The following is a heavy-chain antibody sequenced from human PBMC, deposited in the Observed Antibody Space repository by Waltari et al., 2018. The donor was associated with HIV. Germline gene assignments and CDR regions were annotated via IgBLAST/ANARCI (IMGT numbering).Heavy chain of an antibody. J-gene: IGHJ4*02. D-gene: IGHD3-22*01. CDR2: IYSGGST. Sequence: EVQLVESGGGLVQPGGSLRLSCAASEFTVSSNYMSWVRQAPGKGLEWVSVIYSGGSTFYADSVKGRFTISRDNSKNTLYLQMNSLRAEDTAVYYCARDSSGYYYFDSWGQGTLVTVSS. V-gene: IGHV3-66*02. CDR3: ARDSSGYYYFDS. CDR1: EFTVSSNY.